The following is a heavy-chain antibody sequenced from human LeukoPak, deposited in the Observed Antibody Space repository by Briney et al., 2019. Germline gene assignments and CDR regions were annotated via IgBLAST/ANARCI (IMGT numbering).Heavy chain of an antibody. D-gene: IGHD3-22*01. J-gene: IGHJ4*02. Sequence: GGSLRLSCAASGXTFSSYAMSWVRQAPGKGLEWVSAISGSGGSTYYADSVKGRFTISRDNSKNTLYLQMNSLRAEDTAVYYCAKGPSVLRYDSSGYYYDYWGQGTLVTVSS. V-gene: IGHV3-23*01. CDR1: GXTFSSYA. CDR2: ISGSGGST. CDR3: AKGPSVLRYDSSGYYYDY.